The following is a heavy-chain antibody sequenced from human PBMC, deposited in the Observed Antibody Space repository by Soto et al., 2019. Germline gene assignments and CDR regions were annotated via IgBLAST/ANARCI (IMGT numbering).Heavy chain of an antibody. J-gene: IGHJ4*02. CDR3: ARAPSVVVVTTFDY. V-gene: IGHV1-69*13. CDR2: IIPIFGTA. CDR1: GGTFSSYA. D-gene: IGHD3-22*01. Sequence: GPSVKVSCKASGGTFSSYAISWVRQAPGQGLEWMGGIIPIFGTANYAQKFQGRVTITADESTSTAYMELSSLRSEDTAVYYCARAPSVVVVTTFDYWGQGTLVTVSS.